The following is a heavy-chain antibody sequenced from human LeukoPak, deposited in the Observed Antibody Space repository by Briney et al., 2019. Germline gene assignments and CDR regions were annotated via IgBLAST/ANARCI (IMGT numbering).Heavy chain of an antibody. J-gene: IGHJ6*02. V-gene: IGHV3-66*01. CDR2: IYSGGST. CDR3: ARDPSYYDYVWGSPLGV. CDR1: GFTVSSNY. D-gene: IGHD3-16*01. Sequence: PGGSLRLSCAASGFTVSSNYMSWVRQAPGKGLEWVSVIYSGGSTYYADSVKGRFTISRDNSKNTLYLQMNSLRAEDTAVYYCARDPSYYDYVWGSPLGVWGQGTTVTVSS.